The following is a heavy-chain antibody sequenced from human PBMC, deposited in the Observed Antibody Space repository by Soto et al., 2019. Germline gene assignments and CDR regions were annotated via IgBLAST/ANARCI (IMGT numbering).Heavy chain of an antibody. D-gene: IGHD2-21*01. CDR1: GGSISSGGYY. V-gene: IGHV4-31*03. Sequence: QVQLQESGPGLVKPSQTLSLTCTVSGGSISSGGYYWSWIRQHPGKGLEWIGYIYYSGSTYYNPSLKSRVTISVDTSKNQFSLKLSSVTAADTAVYYCARNLPKLWSAEPEAFDIWGQGTMVTVSS. CDR3: ARNLPKLWSAEPEAFDI. J-gene: IGHJ3*02. CDR2: IYYSGST.